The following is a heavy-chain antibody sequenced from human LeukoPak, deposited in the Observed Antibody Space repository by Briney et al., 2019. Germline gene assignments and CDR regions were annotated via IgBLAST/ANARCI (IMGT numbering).Heavy chain of an antibody. CDR1: GGSISSYY. J-gene: IGHJ4*02. V-gene: IGHV4-59*01. CDR3: ARDRDGYNYDDY. Sequence: PSETLSLACTVSGGSISSYYWSWIRQPPGKGLEWIGYIYYSGSTNYNPSLKSRVTISVDTSKNQFSLKLSSVTAADTAVYYCARDRDGYNYDDYWGQGTLVIVSS. D-gene: IGHD5-24*01. CDR2: IYYSGST.